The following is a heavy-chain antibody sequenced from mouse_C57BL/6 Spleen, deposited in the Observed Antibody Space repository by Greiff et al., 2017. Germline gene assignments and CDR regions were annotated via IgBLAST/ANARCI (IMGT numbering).Heavy chain of an antibody. CDR3: ARCGCYVGYYAMDY. Sequence: EVKLVESGGGLVKPGGSLKLSCAASGFTFSSYTMSWVRQTPEKRLEWVATISGGGGNTYYPDSVKGRFTISRDNAKNTLYLQMSSLRSEDTALYYCARCGCYVGYYAMDYWGQGTSVTVSS. CDR2: ISGGGGNT. V-gene: IGHV5-9*01. J-gene: IGHJ4*01. D-gene: IGHD1-1*02. CDR1: GFTFSSYT.